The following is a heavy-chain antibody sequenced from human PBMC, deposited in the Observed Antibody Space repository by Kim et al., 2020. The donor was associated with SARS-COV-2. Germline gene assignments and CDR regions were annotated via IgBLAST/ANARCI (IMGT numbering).Heavy chain of an antibody. CDR2: IIPIFGTA. D-gene: IGHD2-2*03. V-gene: IGHV1-69*06. J-gene: IGHJ4*02. Sequence: SVKVSCKASGGTFSSYAISWVRQAPGQGLEWMGGIIPIFGTANYAQKFQGRVTITADKSTSTAYMELSSLRSEDTAVYYCATSPGYCSSTSCYRFDYWGQGTLVTVSS. CDR3: ATSPGYCSSTSCYRFDY. CDR1: GGTFSSYA.